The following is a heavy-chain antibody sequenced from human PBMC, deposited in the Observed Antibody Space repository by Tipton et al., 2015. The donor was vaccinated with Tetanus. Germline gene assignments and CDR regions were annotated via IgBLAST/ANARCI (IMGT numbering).Heavy chain of an antibody. CDR1: GGSISTGGYS. CDR2: IYQNGDA. J-gene: IGHJ4*02. D-gene: IGHD6-13*01. CDR3: ARGETAAAGGGLDY. V-gene: IGHV4-61*08. Sequence: LRLSCTVSGGSISTGGYSWRWIRQPPGKGLECIGYIYQNGDANYNPSLQSRVTISVDTSKNQFSLKLSSVTAADTAVYYCARGETAAAGGGLDYWGQGTLVTVSS.